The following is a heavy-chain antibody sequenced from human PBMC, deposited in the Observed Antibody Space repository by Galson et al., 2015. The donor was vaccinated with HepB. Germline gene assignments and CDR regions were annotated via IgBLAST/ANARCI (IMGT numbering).Heavy chain of an antibody. CDR3: ASGDSDAFDM. V-gene: IGHV3-74*01. CDR1: GFTFNRYW. D-gene: IGHD3-3*01. J-gene: IGHJ3*02. Sequence: SLRLSCAASGFTFNRYWMHWVRHAPGKGPVWVSRINSDGNITIYADSVKGRFTISRDNAKNTLYLQINRLRAEDTAMFYCASGDSDAFDMWGQGTMVTVSS. CDR2: INSDGNIT.